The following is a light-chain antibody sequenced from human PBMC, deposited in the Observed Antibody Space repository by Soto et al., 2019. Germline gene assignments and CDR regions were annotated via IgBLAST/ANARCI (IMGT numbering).Light chain of an antibody. CDR2: RYS. CDR1: NIGSKN. CDR3: QVWDSSTARV. V-gene: IGLV3-9*01. Sequence: SYELTQPRSVSVALGQTARITCGGNNIGSKNVHWYQQQPGQAPVLVIYRYSNRPCGIPERFSGSNSGNTATLTISRAQACDKADYYCQVWDSSTARVFGGRTKLNVL. J-gene: IGLJ3*02.